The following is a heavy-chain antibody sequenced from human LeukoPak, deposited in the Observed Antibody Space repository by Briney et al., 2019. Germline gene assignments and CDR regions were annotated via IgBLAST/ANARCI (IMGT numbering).Heavy chain of an antibody. J-gene: IGHJ4*02. D-gene: IGHD2-2*01. V-gene: IGHV1-2*02. CDR1: GFTFTDYY. CDR3: ARDPTSD. CDR2: VNPDGGGT. Sequence: APVKVSCKASGFTFTDYYIHWVRQAPGQGLEWMGWVNPDGGGTFYAQKFQGRVTMTSDTSISTAYMELSRLTSDDTALYYCARDPTSDWGQGTLVTVSS.